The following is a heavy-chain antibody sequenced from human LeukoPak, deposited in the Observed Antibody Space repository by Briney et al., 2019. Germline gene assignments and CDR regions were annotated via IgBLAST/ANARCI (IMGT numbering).Heavy chain of an antibody. Sequence: ASVKVSCKASGYTFTGYYMHWVRQAPGQGLEWMGWINPNSGGTNYAQKFQGRVTMTRDTSISTAYMELSRLRSDDTAVYYCARDPSDSRGSRDWGQGTLVTVSS. CDR3: ARDPSDSRGSRD. CDR2: INPNSGGT. V-gene: IGHV1-2*02. J-gene: IGHJ4*02. D-gene: IGHD3-22*01. CDR1: GYTFTGYY.